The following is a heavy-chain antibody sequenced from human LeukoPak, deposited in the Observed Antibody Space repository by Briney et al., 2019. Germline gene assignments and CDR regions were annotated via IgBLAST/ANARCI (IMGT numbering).Heavy chain of an antibody. D-gene: IGHD4-17*01. V-gene: IGHV3-30-3*01. CDR2: ISYDGTEK. CDR3: ARDGHGVPLDY. J-gene: IGHJ4*02. CDR1: GLIFRSYA. Sequence: GGSLRLSCAASGLIFRSYAMHWVRQAPGKGLEWVAVISYDGTEKYYGDSVKGRFTISRDNSKNTLYLQMNSLRAEDTALYYCARDGHGVPLDYWGQGTLVTVSP.